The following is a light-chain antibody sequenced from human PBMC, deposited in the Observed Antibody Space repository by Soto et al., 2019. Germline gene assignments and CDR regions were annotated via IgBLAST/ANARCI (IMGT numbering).Light chain of an antibody. CDR2: DAS. CDR1: QSVRSNY. CDR3: QQYGSSPLT. Sequence: EIVLTQSPGTLSLPPGERATLSCRASQSVRSNYLAWYQQKPGQAPRFLIYDASGRATGIPDRFSGSGSGTDFTLTISRLEPEDFAVYYCQQYGSSPLTFGGGTKVDIK. V-gene: IGKV3-20*01. J-gene: IGKJ4*01.